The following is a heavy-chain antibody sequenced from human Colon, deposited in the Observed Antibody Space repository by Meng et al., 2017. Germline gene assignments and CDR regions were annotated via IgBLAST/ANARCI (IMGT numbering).Heavy chain of an antibody. Sequence: VQLQGSGPGLVKPSGTLSLPCAVSGGSISSNYWWSWVRQSPKKGLEWIGEIHHGGTTNYNPSLKSRVTISVDTSNNQFSLKLSSVTAADTAVYYCARIDYGGNGIEKYFFDYWGQGTLVTVSS. V-gene: IGHV4-4*02. CDR1: GGSISSNYW. CDR3: ARIDYGGNGIEKYFFDY. D-gene: IGHD4-23*01. CDR2: IHHGGTT. J-gene: IGHJ4*02.